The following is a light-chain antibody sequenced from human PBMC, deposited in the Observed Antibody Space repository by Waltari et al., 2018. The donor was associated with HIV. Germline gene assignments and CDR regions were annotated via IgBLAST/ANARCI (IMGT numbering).Light chain of an antibody. V-gene: IGKV3-15*01. CDR3: QQYNSWRPGT. J-gene: IGKJ2*01. CDR2: DAS. CDR1: QSVSSN. Sequence: EIVMTQSPATVSVSPGERATLSCMASQSVSSNLTWYHQKPGQPPRLLIYDASPRATGIPARFSGNGSGTYFALTISGLQSEDFAVCDGQQYNSWRPGTFGQGDKREIK.